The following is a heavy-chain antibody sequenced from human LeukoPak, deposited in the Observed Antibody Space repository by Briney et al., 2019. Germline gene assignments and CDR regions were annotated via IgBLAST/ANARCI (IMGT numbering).Heavy chain of an antibody. V-gene: IGHV3-33*01. J-gene: IGHJ6*02. D-gene: IGHD3-3*01. CDR2: IWYDGSNK. CDR3: ARDPDYDFWSGYYRGYYYYGMDV. Sequence: GGSLRLSCAASGFTFSSYGMHWVRQAPGKGLEWVAVIWYDGSNKYYADSVKGRFTISRDNSKNTLYLQMNSLRAEDTAVYYCARDPDYDFWSGYYRGYYYYGMDVWGQGTTVTVSS. CDR1: GFTFSSYG.